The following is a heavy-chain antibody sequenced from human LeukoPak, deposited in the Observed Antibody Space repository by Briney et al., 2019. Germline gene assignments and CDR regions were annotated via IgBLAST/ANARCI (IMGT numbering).Heavy chain of an antibody. D-gene: IGHD5-12*01. CDR2: ISYDGSNK. CDR3: AISWAYIGTFDY. V-gene: IGHV3-30*04. Sequence: PGRSLRLSCAASGFTFSSYAMHWVRQAPGKGLEWVAVISYDGSNKYYADSVKGRFTISRDNSKNTLYLQMNSLRAEDTAVYYCAISWAYIGTFDYWGQGTLVTVSS. CDR1: GFTFSSYA. J-gene: IGHJ4*02.